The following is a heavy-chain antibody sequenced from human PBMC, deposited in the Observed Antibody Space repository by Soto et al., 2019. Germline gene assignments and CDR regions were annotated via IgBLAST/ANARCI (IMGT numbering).Heavy chain of an antibody. CDR2: IYHSGST. CDR3: AREEPATYYFDY. J-gene: IGHJ4*02. Sequence: SETLSLTCTVSGGSISSAGYYWSWIRQHPGRDLEWIGYIYHSGSTYYNPSLKSRVTISLDTSKNQFSLRLSSVTAEDTALYYCAREEPATYYFDYWGQGFLVTVSS. V-gene: IGHV4-31*02. D-gene: IGHD1-26*01. CDR1: GGSISSAGYY.